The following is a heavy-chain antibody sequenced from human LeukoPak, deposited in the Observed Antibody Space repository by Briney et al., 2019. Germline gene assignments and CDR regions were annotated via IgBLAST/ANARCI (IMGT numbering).Heavy chain of an antibody. CDR1: GFSFTTYA. D-gene: IGHD3-22*01. CDR3: AKSRSSGLDASDI. Sequence: PGESLRLSCAASGFSFTTYAMSWVRQAPGKGLEWVSVISGDGLSTYYADSVKGRFTISRDNSKNTLYLQMNSLRAEDTAVYYCAKSRSSGLDASDIWGQGTMVTVSS. CDR2: ISGDGLST. J-gene: IGHJ3*02. V-gene: IGHV3-23*01.